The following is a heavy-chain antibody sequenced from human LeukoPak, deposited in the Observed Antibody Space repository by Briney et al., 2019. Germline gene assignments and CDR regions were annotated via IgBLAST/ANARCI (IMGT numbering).Heavy chain of an antibody. V-gene: IGHV4-34*01. CDR2: INHSGST. Sequence: SETLSLTCAVYGGSFSGYYWSWIRQPPGKGLEWIGEINHSGSTNYNPSLKSRVTISVDTSKIQFSLKLSSVTAADTAVYYCARDWAATNFDYWGQGTLVTVSS. J-gene: IGHJ4*02. CDR3: ARDWAATNFDY. CDR1: GGSFSGYY. D-gene: IGHD2-15*01.